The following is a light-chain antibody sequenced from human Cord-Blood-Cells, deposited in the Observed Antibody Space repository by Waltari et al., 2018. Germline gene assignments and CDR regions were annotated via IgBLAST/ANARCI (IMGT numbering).Light chain of an antibody. Sequence: DIQMTQSPSSLSASVGDRVTITCRASQSISSYLNGYQQKPGKAPKLLIYAACSLQSGVPSRFSGSGSVTEFTLTISSLQPADFATYYCQQSYSTPYSFGQGTKLEIK. CDR3: QQSYSTPYS. J-gene: IGKJ2*03. CDR1: QSISSY. V-gene: IGKV1-39*01. CDR2: AAC.